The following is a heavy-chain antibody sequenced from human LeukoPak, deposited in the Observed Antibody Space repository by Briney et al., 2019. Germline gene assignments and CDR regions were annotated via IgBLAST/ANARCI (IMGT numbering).Heavy chain of an antibody. V-gene: IGHV1-69*13. J-gene: IGHJ4*02. CDR2: IIPIFGTA. CDR1: GGTFSSYA. D-gene: IGHD2-15*01. CDR3: ATDDCSGGSCYLN. Sequence: ASVKVSCKASGGTFSSYAISWVRQAPGQGLEWMGGIIPIFGTANYAQKFQGRVTITADESTSTAYMELSSLRSEDTAVYYCATDDCSGGSCYLNWGQGTLVTVSS.